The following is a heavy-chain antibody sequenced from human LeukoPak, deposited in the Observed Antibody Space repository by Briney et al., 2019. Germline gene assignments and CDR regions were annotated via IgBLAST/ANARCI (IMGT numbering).Heavy chain of an antibody. J-gene: IGHJ4*02. CDR1: GGSISSYY. CDR3: AREPLSKNYYDHLDDDY. D-gene: IGHD3-22*01. V-gene: IGHV4-59*01. CDR2: IYYSGST. Sequence: SETLSLTCTVSGGSISSYYWSWIRQPPGKGLEWIGYIYYSGSTNYNPSLKSRVTISVDTSKNQFSLKLSSVTAADTAVYYCAREPLSKNYYDHLDDDYWGQGTLVTVSS.